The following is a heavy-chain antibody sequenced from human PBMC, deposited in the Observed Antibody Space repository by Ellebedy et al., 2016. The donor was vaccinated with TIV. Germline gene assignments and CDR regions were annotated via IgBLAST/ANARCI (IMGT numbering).Heavy chain of an antibody. D-gene: IGHD3-10*01. CDR3: ARSRVDSSGLRFDY. CDR2: IDWDDDK. Sequence: SWIRQPPGKALEWLALIDWDDDKYYSTSLKTRLTISKDTSKNQVVLTMTNMDPVDTATYYCARSRVDSSGLRFDYWGQGTLVTVSS. J-gene: IGHJ4*02. V-gene: IGHV2-70*01.